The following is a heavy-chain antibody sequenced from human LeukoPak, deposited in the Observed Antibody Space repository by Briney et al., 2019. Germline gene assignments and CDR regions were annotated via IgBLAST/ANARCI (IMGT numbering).Heavy chain of an antibody. CDR1: GFTFSSYA. CDR2: ISYDGSNK. Sequence: PGGSLRLSCAASGFTFSSYAMHWVRQAPGKGLEWVAVISYDGSNKYYADSVKGRFTISRDNSKNTLYLQMNSLRAEDTAVYYCARADTATVFDYWGQGTLVTVSS. V-gene: IGHV3-30*04. CDR3: ARADTATVFDY. D-gene: IGHD5-18*01. J-gene: IGHJ4*02.